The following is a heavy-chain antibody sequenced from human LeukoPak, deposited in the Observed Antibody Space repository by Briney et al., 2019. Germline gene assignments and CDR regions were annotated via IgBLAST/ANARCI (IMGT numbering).Heavy chain of an antibody. CDR2: INSSGGII. D-gene: IGHD2-2*01. Sequence: GGSLRLSCAASGFTFSGYEMNWVRQAPGKGLEWVSYINSSGGIIYYADSVKGRFTISRDNAKNSLSLQMNSLRAEDTAVYYCARDGRYCSTTSCPLAAFDYWGQGTLVTVSS. V-gene: IGHV3-48*03. CDR3: ARDGRYCSTTSCPLAAFDY. J-gene: IGHJ4*02. CDR1: GFTFSGYE.